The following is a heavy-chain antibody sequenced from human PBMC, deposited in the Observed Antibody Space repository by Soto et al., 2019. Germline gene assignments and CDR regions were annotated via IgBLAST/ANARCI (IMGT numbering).Heavy chain of an antibody. CDR3: AAHLKTTVTAYWYFDL. CDR2: INHSGST. Sequence: TLSLTCAVYGGSFSGYYWSWIRQPPGKGLEWIGEINHSGSTNFNPSLKSRVSISVDTSKKQFSLKLNSVTAADTAVYYCAAHLKTTVTAYWYFDLWGRGTLVTVS. CDR1: GGSFSGYY. D-gene: IGHD4-17*01. J-gene: IGHJ2*01. V-gene: IGHV4-34*01.